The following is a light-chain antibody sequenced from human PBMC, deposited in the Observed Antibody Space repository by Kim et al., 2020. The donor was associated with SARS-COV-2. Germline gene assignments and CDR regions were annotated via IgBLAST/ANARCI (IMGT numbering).Light chain of an antibody. CDR2: TDN. CDR1: GGSIASNY. V-gene: IGLV6-57*02. Sequence: TVTISCTGVGGSIASNYVQWYQQRPGSVPTTVIFTDNQRPSGVPDRFSGSIDSSSNSASLTISGLKPEDEADYYCQSFDFANLGVFGGGTQLTVL. CDR3: QSFDFANLGV. J-gene: IGLJ3*02.